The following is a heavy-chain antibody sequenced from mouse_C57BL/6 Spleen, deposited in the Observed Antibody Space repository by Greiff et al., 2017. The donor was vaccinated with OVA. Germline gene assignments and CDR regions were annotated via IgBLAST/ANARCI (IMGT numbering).Heavy chain of an antibody. D-gene: IGHD1-1*02. CDR3: ATSGSYVSWFAY. J-gene: IGHJ3*01. Sequence: VQLKESGAELVKPGASVKMSCKASGYTFTTYPIEWMKQNHGKSLEWIGNFHPYNDDTKYNEKFKGKATLTVEKSSSTVYLELSRLTSDDSAVYYCATSGSYVSWFAYWGQGTLVTVSA. V-gene: IGHV1-47*01. CDR1: GYTFTTYP. CDR2: FHPYNDDT.